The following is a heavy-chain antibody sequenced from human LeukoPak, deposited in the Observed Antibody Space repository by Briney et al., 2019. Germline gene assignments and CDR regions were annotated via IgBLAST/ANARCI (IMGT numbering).Heavy chain of an antibody. CDR3: ARGVWVDY. CDR1: GGSISGYY. D-gene: IGHD6-13*01. J-gene: IGHJ4*02. CDR2: IYHSGST. V-gene: IGHV4-38-2*02. Sequence: SETLSLTCTVSGGSISGYYWSWIRQPPGKGLEWIGSIYHSGSTYYNPSLKSRVTISVDTSKNQFSLKLSSVTAADTAVYYCARGVWVDYWGQGTLVTVSS.